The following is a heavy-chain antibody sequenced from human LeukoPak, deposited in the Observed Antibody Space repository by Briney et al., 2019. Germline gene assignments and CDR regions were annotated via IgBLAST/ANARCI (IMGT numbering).Heavy chain of an antibody. D-gene: IGHD6-25*01. Sequence: SETLSLTCTVSGGSISSGDYYWSWIRQPPGKGLEWIGYIYYSGSTYYNPSLKSRVTISVDTSKNQFSLKLSSVTAADTAVYYCARGVGFDWFDPWGQGTLVTVSS. CDR3: ARGVGFDWFDP. CDR2: IYYSGST. CDR1: GGSISSGDYY. J-gene: IGHJ5*02. V-gene: IGHV4-61*08.